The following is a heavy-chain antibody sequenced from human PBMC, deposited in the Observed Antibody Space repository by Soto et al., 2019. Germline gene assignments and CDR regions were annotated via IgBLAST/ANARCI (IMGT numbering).Heavy chain of an antibody. V-gene: IGHV2-5*02. D-gene: IGHD3-9*01. Sequence: QITLKESGPTLVKPTQTLTLTCTFSGFSLSTSGVGVGWIRQPPGKALEWLALIYWDDDKRYSPSLKSRLTITKDTSKIQVVLTVTNMDPVYTATYYCALLYYDILTGYSRYWYFDLWGRGTLVTVSS. CDR1: GFSLSTSGVG. J-gene: IGHJ2*01. CDR3: ALLYYDILTGYSRYWYFDL. CDR2: IYWDDDK.